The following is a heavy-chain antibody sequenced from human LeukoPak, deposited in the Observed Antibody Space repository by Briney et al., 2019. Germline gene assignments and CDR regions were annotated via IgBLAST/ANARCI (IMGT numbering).Heavy chain of an antibody. J-gene: IGHJ4*02. Sequence: ASVKVSCKASGGTFSRYAISWVPQAPGQGLEWMGGIIPIFGTANYAQKFQGRVTLTTDESTSTAYMELTTLRSEDTAVYYCVFDSSGYLSRSLPPYFDYWGQGTLVTVSS. V-gene: IGHV1-69*05. CDR2: IIPIFGTA. CDR1: GGTFSRYA. D-gene: IGHD3-22*01. CDR3: VFDSSGYLSRSLPPYFDY.